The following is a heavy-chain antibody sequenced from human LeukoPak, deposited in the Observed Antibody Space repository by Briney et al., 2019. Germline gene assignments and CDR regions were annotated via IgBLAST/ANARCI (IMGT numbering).Heavy chain of an antibody. D-gene: IGHD4-11*01. CDR3: ASSLWTTVTTDDNWFDP. V-gene: IGHV4-31*03. CDR2: IYYSGST. Sequence: SETLSLTCTVSGGSLSSGGYYWSWIRQHPGKGLEWIGYIYYSGSTYYNPSLKSRVTISVDTSKNQFSLKLSSVTAADTAVYYCASSLWTTVTTDDNWFDPWGQGTLVTVSS. CDR1: GGSLSSGGYY. J-gene: IGHJ5*02.